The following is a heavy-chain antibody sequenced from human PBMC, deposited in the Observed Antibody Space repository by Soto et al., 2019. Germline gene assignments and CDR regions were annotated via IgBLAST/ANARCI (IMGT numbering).Heavy chain of an antibody. V-gene: IGHV3-48*02. Sequence: EVQLVESGGGLVQPGESLRVSCAASGFTLSNYAMSWVRQAPGKGLEWLSYISSSGSVIYYADSVKGRFTVSRDYAKNSLFLHMNSLSDEDTAVYYCARDGAVAGKRYFYGMDVWGQGTTVTVSS. D-gene: IGHD6-19*01. J-gene: IGHJ6*02. CDR1: GFTLSNYA. CDR2: ISSSGSVI. CDR3: ARDGAVAGKRYFYGMDV.